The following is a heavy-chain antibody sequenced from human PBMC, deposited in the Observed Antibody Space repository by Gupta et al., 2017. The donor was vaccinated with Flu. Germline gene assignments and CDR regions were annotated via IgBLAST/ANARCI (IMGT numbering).Heavy chain of an antibody. D-gene: IGHD2-21*01. V-gene: IGHV3-30*03. CDR3: ARDGAHRDVDY. Sequence: QVQLVESGGAEVQPGRSLRLSCAASGFTFRHSGFHWVRQPPGKGLEWVAFITHDGSEISYADSVRGRVTISRDNSKGALFLQLNSVSTEDTGVYFCARDGAHRDVDYWGQGTLVTVSS. CDR1: GFTFRHSG. CDR2: ITHDGSEI. J-gene: IGHJ4*02.